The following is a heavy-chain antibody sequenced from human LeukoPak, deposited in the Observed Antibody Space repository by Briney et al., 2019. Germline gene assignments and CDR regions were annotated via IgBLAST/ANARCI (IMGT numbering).Heavy chain of an antibody. CDR1: GYTFTSYY. D-gene: IGHD2-2*01. CDR3: ARRYCSSTSCSTDNWFDP. CDR2: INPSGGST. Sequence: ASVKVSCKASGYTFTSYYMHWVRQAPGQGLEWMGIINPSGGSTSYAQKSQGRVTMTRDTSTSTVYMELSSLRSEDTAVYYCARRYCSSTSCSTDNWFDPWGQGTLVTVSS. V-gene: IGHV1-46*01. J-gene: IGHJ5*02.